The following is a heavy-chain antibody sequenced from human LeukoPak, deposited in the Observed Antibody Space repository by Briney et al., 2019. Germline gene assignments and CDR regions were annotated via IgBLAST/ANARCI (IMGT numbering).Heavy chain of an antibody. CDR2: IIPIFGTA. V-gene: IGHV1-69*13. CDR3: ARNLGLMKNDPPAFDI. CDR1: GGTFSSYA. J-gene: IGHJ3*02. D-gene: IGHD7-27*01. Sequence: GASVKVSCKASGGTFSSYAISWVRQAPGQGLEWMGGIIPIFGTANYAQKFQGRVTITADESTSTAYMELSSLRSEDTAVYYCARNLGLMKNDPPAFDIWGQGTMVTVSS.